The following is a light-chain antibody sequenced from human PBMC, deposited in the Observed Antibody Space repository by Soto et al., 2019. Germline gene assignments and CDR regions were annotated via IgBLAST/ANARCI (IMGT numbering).Light chain of an antibody. CDR3: QQLNSYPQT. CDR2: AAS. J-gene: IGKJ1*01. V-gene: IGKV1-9*01. Sequence: DIQLTQSPSFLSASVGDRVTITCRASQGISSYLAWYQQKPGKAPKLLIYAASTLQSGVPLRFSGSGSGTEFTLTISSLQPEDFATYYCQQLNSYPQTFGQGTKVEIK. CDR1: QGISSY.